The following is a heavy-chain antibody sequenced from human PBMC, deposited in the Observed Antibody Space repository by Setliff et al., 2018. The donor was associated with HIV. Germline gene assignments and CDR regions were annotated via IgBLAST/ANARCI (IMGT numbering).Heavy chain of an antibody. D-gene: IGHD6-19*01. J-gene: IGHJ6*04. CDR2: VYYNGVT. CDR3: ARHWGSGWYMAMDV. V-gene: IGHV4-39*01. Sequence: SETLSLTCSVSGGSVRSNNYFWSWVRQPPGKGLQYIGTVYYNGVTYFNPSLKSRLTISVDTSKNQFSLKLSSLTAADTAVYYCARHWGSGWYMAMDVWGRGTTVTVSS. CDR1: GGSVRSNNYF.